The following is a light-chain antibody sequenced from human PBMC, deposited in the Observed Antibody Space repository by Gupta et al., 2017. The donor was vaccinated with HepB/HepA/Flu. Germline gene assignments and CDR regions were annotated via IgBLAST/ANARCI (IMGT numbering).Light chain of an antibody. CDR3: QAWDSSIVV. CDR2: QDN. J-gene: IGLJ2*01. Sequence: SYELTQPPSVSVSPGQTASITCSGDKLGNKYACWYQQKTGQSPVLVIYQDNKRPSGIPERFSGSNSGNTANLTISGTQAMDEAYYYCQAWDSSIVVFGGGTKLTVL. CDR1: KLGNKY. V-gene: IGLV3-1*01.